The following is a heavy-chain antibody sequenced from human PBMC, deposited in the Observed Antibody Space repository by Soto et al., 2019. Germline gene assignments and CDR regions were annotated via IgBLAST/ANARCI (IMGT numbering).Heavy chain of an antibody. V-gene: IGHV4-39*01. J-gene: IGHJ4*02. Sequence: SETLSLTCTVSGGSISSSRYYWGWIRQPPGKGLEWIGTIYYSGHTYYNPPLKSRVTISVDTSKNQFSLKLSPVTAADTAVYFCARHSGVGSNGNYVRGYFDYWGQGSLVTVS. CDR3: ARHSGVGSNGNYVRGYFDY. CDR1: GGSISSSRYY. D-gene: IGHD3-10*02. CDR2: IYYSGHT.